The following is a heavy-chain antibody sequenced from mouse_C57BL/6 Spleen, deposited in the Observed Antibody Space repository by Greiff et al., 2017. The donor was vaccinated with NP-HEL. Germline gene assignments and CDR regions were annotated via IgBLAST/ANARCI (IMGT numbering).Heavy chain of an antibody. CDR1: GYTFTDYY. CDR2: INPNNGGT. CDR3: ARLDYGNYLLAMDY. D-gene: IGHD2-1*01. J-gene: IGHJ4*01. V-gene: IGHV1-26*01. Sequence: VQLQQSGPELVKPGASVKISCKASGYTFTDYYMNWVKQSHGKSLEWIGDINPNNGGTSYNQKFKGKATLTVDKSSSTAYMELRSLTSEDSAVYYCARLDYGNYLLAMDYWGQGTSVTVSS.